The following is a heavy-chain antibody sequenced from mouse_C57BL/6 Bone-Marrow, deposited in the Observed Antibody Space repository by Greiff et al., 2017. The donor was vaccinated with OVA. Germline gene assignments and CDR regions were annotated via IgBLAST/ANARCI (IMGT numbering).Heavy chain of an antibody. CDR1: GYAFTNYL. Sequence: QVQLQQSGAELVRPGTSVKVSCKASGYAFTNYLIEWVKQRPGQGLEWIGVINPGSGGTNYNEKFKGKATLTADKSSSTAYMQLSSLTSEDSAVYFCARALASDYWGQGTTLTFSS. CDR2: INPGSGGT. CDR3: ARALASDY. D-gene: IGHD4-1*01. J-gene: IGHJ2*01. V-gene: IGHV1-54*01.